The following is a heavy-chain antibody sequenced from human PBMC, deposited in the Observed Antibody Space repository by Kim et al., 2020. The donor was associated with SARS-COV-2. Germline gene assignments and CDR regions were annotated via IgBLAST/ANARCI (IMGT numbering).Heavy chain of an antibody. CDR2: INHSGST. CDR1: GGSFSGYY. V-gene: IGHV4-34*01. J-gene: IGHJ3*02. Sequence: SETLSLTCAVYGGSFSGYYWSWIRQPPGKGLEWIGEINHSGSTNYNPSLKSRVTISVDTSKNQFSLKLSSVTAADTAVYYCARGWVVPAAIRWAFDIWGQGTMVTVSS. CDR3: ARGWVVPAAIRWAFDI. D-gene: IGHD2-2*01.